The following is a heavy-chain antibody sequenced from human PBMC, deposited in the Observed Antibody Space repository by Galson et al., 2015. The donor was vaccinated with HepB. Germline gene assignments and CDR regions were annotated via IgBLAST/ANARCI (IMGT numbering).Heavy chain of an antibody. V-gene: IGHV3-7*03. CDR3: ARVARDSSGWLGPFDY. D-gene: IGHD6-19*01. CDR1: GFTFSSYW. Sequence: SLRLSCAASGFTFSSYWMSWVRQAPGKGLEWVANIKQDGSEKYYVDSVKGRFTISRDNAKNSLYLQMNSLRAEDTAVYYCARVARDSSGWLGPFDYWGQGTLVTVSS. CDR2: IKQDGSEK. J-gene: IGHJ4*02.